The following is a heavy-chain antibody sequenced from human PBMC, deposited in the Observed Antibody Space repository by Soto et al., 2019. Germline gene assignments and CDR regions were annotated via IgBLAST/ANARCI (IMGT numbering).Heavy chain of an antibody. J-gene: IGHJ3*02. CDR1: VGSVSSGRYY. D-gene: IGHD1-20*01. CDR3: ARPNWDEGRFGAFDI. Sequence: QVQLQESGPGLVKPSETLSLACTVSVGSVSSGRYYWSWIRQPPGNGLEWIGYVSYSGSTNYNPSLKSRVTISLDTSKTQCSLKLTAVTAADTAVYSCARPNWDEGRFGAFDIWGQGTMVTVSS. V-gene: IGHV4-61*01. CDR2: VSYSGST.